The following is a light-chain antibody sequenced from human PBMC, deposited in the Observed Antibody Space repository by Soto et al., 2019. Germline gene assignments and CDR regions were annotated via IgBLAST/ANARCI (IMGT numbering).Light chain of an antibody. J-gene: IGKJ3*01. V-gene: IGKV1-39*01. CDR3: QQSYSTPFT. CDR1: QSISSY. Sequence: DIQMTQSPSSLSASVGDRVTITCRASQSISSYLIYAASSLQSGVPSRFSGSGSGTDFTLTISSLQPEDFATYYCQQSYSTPFTFGPGTKVDIK. CDR2: AAS.